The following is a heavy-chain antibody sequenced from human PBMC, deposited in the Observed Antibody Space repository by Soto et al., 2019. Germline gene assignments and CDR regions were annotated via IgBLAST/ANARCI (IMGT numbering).Heavy chain of an antibody. Sequence: PGGSLRLSCAASGFTFSSYAMSWVRQAPGKGLEWVSAISGSGGSTYYADSVKGRFTISRDNSKNTLYLQMNSLRAEDTAVYYCAKDIFVGRSCYDPSFDYWGQGTLVTVSS. D-gene: IGHD2-15*01. CDR2: ISGSGGST. CDR1: GFTFSSYA. J-gene: IGHJ4*02. CDR3: AKDIFVGRSCYDPSFDY. V-gene: IGHV3-23*01.